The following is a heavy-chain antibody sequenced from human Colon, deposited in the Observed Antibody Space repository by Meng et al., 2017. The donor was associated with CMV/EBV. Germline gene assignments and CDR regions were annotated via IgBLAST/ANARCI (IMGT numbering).Heavy chain of an antibody. CDR3: ARRLQGNWFDP. CDR1: GYTFIGHF. CDR2: INPNSGVT. Sequence: GESLKISCKASGYTFIGHFIHWVRQAPGQGLEWMGWINPNSGVTNYAQKFQGRVSMTSDTSITTAYMELSSLKSDDTAVYYCARRLQGNWFDPWGQGTLVTVSS. V-gene: IGHV1-2*02. J-gene: IGHJ5*02. D-gene: IGHD4-11*01.